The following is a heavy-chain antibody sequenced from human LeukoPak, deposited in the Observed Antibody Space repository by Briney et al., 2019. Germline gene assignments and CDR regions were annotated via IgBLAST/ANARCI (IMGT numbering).Heavy chain of an antibody. V-gene: IGHV4-34*01. CDR1: GGSFSGYY. J-gene: IGHJ4*02. CDR3: ASRMVTYYFDY. D-gene: IGHD2-8*01. Sequence: TSETLSLTCAVYGGSFSGYYWSWIRQPPGKGLEWIGEINHSGSTNYNPSLKSRVTISVDTSKNQFSLKLSSVTAADTAVYYCASRMVTYYFDYWGQGTLVTVSS. CDR2: INHSGST.